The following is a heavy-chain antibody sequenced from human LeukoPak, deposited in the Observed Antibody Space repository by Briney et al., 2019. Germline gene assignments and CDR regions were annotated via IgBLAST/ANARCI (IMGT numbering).Heavy chain of an antibody. Sequence: PSETLSLTCTVSGGSISSYYWSWIRQPPGKGLEWIGYIYYSGSTNYNPSLKSRVTIPVDTSKNQFSLRLSSVTAADTAVCYCARVGGSNFYYYGMDVWGQGTTVTVSS. CDR3: ARVGGSNFYYYGMDV. D-gene: IGHD1-26*01. V-gene: IGHV4-59*01. CDR2: IYYSGST. CDR1: GGSISSYY. J-gene: IGHJ6*02.